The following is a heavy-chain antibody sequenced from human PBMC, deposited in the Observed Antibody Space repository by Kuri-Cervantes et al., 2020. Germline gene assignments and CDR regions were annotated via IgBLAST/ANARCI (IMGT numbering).Heavy chain of an antibody. CDR3: ARDQVRLWFGELLNYYYYYGMDV. D-gene: IGHD3-10*01. CDR2: IWYDGSNK. CDR1: GFTFSSYG. Sequence: GGSLRLSCAASGFTFSSYGMHWVRQVPGKGLERVAVIWYDGSNKYYADSVKGRFTISRDNSKNTLYLQMNSLRAEDTAVYYCARDQVRLWFGELLNYYYYYGMDVWGQGTTVTVSS. V-gene: IGHV3-33*01. J-gene: IGHJ6*02.